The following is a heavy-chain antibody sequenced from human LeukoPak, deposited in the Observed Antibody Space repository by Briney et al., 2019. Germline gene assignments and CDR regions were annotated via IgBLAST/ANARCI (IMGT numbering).Heavy chain of an antibody. CDR1: GFTFSSYS. CDR2: FHNSGTS. Sequence: GSLRLSCAASGFTFSSYSMNWVRQAPGKGLEWIGYFHNSGTSTYNPSLKSRVTISADTSKNQFSLKLNSLTTADTAVYYCMRGAGWLIDYWGQGILVTVSS. V-gene: IGHV4-59*01. D-gene: IGHD3-16*01. J-gene: IGHJ4*02. CDR3: MRGAGWLIDY.